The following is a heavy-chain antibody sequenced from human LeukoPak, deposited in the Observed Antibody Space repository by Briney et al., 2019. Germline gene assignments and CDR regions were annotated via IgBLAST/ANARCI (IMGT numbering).Heavy chain of an antibody. V-gene: IGHV3-43D*03. CDR1: GFTFDDYA. J-gene: IGHJ6*03. D-gene: IGHD1-26*01. CDR3: AKSGSEGYYMDV. CDR2: ISWDGGST. Sequence: GGSLRLSCAASGFTFDDYAMHWVRQAPGKGLEWVSLISWDGGSTYYADSVKGRFTISRDNSKNSLYLQMNSLRAEDTALYYCAKSGSEGYYMDVWGKGTTVTVSS.